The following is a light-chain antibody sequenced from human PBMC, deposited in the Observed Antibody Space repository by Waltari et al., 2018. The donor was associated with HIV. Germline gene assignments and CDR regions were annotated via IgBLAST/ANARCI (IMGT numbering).Light chain of an antibody. CDR2: GKN. J-gene: IGLJ2*01. V-gene: IGLV1-44*01. CDR1: TSNIGRNT. CDR3: ASWDDSLNGPV. Sequence: QSVLTQPPSASGTPEQRVTISCSGSTSNIGRNTVRWFQQFPGTAPKVHIYGKNQRPSGVPDRFSGSKSGTSASLAISGLQSEDEADYYCASWDDSLNGPVFGGGTKLTVV.